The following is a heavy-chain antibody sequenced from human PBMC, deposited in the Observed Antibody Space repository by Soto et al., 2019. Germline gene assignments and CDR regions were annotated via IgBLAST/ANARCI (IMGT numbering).Heavy chain of an antibody. Sequence: PGGSLRLSCAASGFTFSSYGMHWVRQAPGKGLEWVAVISYDGSNKYYADSVKGRFTISRDNSKNTLYLQMNSLRAEDTAVYYCAKETDTAMVTDYYYYGMDVWGQGTTVTVSS. V-gene: IGHV3-30*18. CDR2: ISYDGSNK. J-gene: IGHJ6*02. CDR1: GFTFSSYG. CDR3: AKETDTAMVTDYYYYGMDV. D-gene: IGHD5-18*01.